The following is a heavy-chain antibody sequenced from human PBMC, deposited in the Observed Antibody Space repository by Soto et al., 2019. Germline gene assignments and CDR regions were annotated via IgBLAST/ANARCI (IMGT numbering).Heavy chain of an antibody. V-gene: IGHV4-59*08. CDR2: IYYSGST. CDR3: ASVVVPAAIAY. Sequence: QVQLQESGPGLVKPSETLSLTCTVSGGSISSYYWSWIRQPPGKGLEWIGYIYYSGSTNYNPSLKSRVTISVDTSKNQFSLKLSSVTAADTAVYYRASVVVPAAIAYCGQGTLVTVSS. J-gene: IGHJ4*02. D-gene: IGHD2-2*01. CDR1: GGSISSYY.